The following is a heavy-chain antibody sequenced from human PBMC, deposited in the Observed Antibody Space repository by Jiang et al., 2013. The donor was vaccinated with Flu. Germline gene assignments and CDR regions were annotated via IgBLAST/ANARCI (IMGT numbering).Heavy chain of an antibody. CDR2: IIPLFGTA. CDR3: ARDEILGYCSGGSCSDYYYYGMDV. D-gene: IGHD2-15*01. J-gene: IGHJ6*02. V-gene: IGHV1-69*01. CDR1: GGTFSSYA. Sequence: GAEVKKPGSSVKVSCKASGGTFSSYAISWVRQAPGQGLEWMGGIIPLFGTANYAQKFQGRVTITADESTSTAYMELSSLRSEDTAIYYCARDEILGYCSGGSCSDYYYYGMDVWGQGTTVTVSS.